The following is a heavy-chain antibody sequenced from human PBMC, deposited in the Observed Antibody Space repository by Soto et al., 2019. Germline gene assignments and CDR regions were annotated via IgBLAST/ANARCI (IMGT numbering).Heavy chain of an antibody. V-gene: IGHV3-48*02. J-gene: IGHJ1*01. CDR3: SRDNRFFDFWSGFYTN. CDR1: GFTFSTYS. Sequence: EVQLVESGGGLVQPGGSLRLSCVGSGFTFSTYSMSWVRQAPGKGLEWISFITSSSNRIFYADSVKGRFTISRDNGLNSLYLQMTSLRDEDTAVYYCSRDNRFFDFWSGFYTNWGQVTLVTVSS. D-gene: IGHD3-3*01. CDR2: ITSSSNRI.